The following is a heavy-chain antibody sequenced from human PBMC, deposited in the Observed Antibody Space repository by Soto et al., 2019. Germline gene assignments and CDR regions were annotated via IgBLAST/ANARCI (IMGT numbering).Heavy chain of an antibody. D-gene: IGHD3-9*01. CDR1: GFTFSSYA. J-gene: IGHJ3*02. CDR2: ISGSGGST. Sequence: EVQLLESGGGLVQPGGSLRLSCAASGFTFSSYAMSWVRQAPGKGLEWVSAISGSGGSTYYADSVKGRFTISRDNSKNTLYLQMNSLRAEDTAVYYCAKDTPFFQILTGYDAFDIWGQGTMVTVSS. CDR3: AKDTPFFQILTGYDAFDI. V-gene: IGHV3-23*01.